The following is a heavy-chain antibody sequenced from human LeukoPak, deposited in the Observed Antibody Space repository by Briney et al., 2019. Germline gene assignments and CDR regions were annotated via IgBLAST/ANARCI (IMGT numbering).Heavy chain of an antibody. Sequence: PSETLSLTCTVSGGSISSYYWSWIRQFPGKGLEWIGYIYYSGSTNYNPSLKSRVTISVDTSKNQFSLKLSSVTAADTAVYYCARPTSGSYLRAPFDIWGQGTMVTVSS. CDR1: GGSISSYY. V-gene: IGHV4-59*01. J-gene: IGHJ3*02. CDR3: ARPTSGSYLRAPFDI. D-gene: IGHD1-26*01. CDR2: IYYSGST.